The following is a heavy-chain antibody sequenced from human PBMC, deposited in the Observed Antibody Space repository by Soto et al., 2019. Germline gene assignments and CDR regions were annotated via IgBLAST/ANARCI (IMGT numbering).Heavy chain of an antibody. CDR3: ARDPSSWYNGWFDP. Sequence: EVQLEESGGGLVQPGGSLRLSCAASGFTVSSNYMSWVRQAPEKGLEWVSVIYSGGSTYYADSVKGRFTISRDNSKNTLYLQMNSLRAEDTAVYYCARDPSSWYNGWFDPWGQGTLVTVSS. V-gene: IGHV3-66*01. J-gene: IGHJ5*02. D-gene: IGHD6-13*01. CDR1: GFTVSSNY. CDR2: IYSGGST.